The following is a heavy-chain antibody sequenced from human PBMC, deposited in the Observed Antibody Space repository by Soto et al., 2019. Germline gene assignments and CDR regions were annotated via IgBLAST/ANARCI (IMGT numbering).Heavy chain of an antibody. Sequence: EVQLVESGGGLVQPGGCLRLSCAASGFSFSSYDMHWVRQATGKGLEWVSAIGTAGDTYYPGSVKGRFTISRENAKNSLYLQMNSLRAGDTAVYYCARLRLGAFDIWGQGTMVTVSS. V-gene: IGHV3-13*01. CDR3: ARLRLGAFDI. CDR2: IGTAGDT. J-gene: IGHJ3*02. CDR1: GFSFSSYD. D-gene: IGHD3-16*01.